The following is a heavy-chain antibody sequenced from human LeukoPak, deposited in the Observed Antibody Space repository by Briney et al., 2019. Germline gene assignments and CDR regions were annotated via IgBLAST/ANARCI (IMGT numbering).Heavy chain of an antibody. CDR1: GFTFGTNS. CDR2: IGISSSHT. J-gene: IGHJ6*03. CDR3: AKDLTTVATPYYYYYMDV. D-gene: IGHD4-23*01. Sequence: PGGSLRLSCAASGFTFGTNSMNWVRQAPGKGLEWVSSIGISSSHTFNADSVKGRFTISRDNAENSVYLQMNSLRAEDTAVYYCAKDLTTVATPYYYYYMDVWGKGTTVTVSS. V-gene: IGHV3-21*01.